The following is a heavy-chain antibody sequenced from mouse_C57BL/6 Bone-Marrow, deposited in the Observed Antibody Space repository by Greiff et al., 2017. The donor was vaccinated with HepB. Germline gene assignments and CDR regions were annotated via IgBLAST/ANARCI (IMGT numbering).Heavy chain of an antibody. D-gene: IGHD1-1*01. CDR1: GYTFTSYW. CDR3: ARDYYGSRHYFDY. J-gene: IGHJ2*01. CDR2: IYPGSGST. V-gene: IGHV1-55*01. Sequence: VQLQQSGAELVKPGASVKMSCKASGYTFTSYWITWVKQRPGQGLEWIGDIYPGSGSTNYNEKFKSKATLTVDTSSSTAYMQLSSLTSEDSAVYYCARDYYGSRHYFDYWGQGTTLTVSS.